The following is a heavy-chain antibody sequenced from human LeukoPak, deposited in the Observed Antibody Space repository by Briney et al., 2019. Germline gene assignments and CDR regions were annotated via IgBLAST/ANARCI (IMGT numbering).Heavy chain of an antibody. J-gene: IGHJ4*02. CDR3: ARARGDWNFFSEY. D-gene: IGHD1-7*01. CDR1: GFTVSANY. CDR2: LYSDGRT. V-gene: IGHV3-66*02. Sequence: GGSLRLSCSASGFTVSANYMGWVRQSPGKGLEWVSVLYSDGRTFYGDPVKGRFTVSRDNSKNTLYLQMDSLRVEDTAVYYCARARGDWNFFSEYWGQGTLVTVSS.